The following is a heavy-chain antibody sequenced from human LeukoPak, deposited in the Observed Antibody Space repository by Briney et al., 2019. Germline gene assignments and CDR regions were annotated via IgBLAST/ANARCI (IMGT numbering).Heavy chain of an antibody. CDR3: ARRNRGGYVGYDY. Sequence: GGSLRLSCAASGFTFGAYGMSWVRQAPGKGLEWVAVIWYDGSNKYYADSVKGRFTISRDNSKNTLYLQMNSLRAEDTAVYYCARRNRGGYVGYDYWGQGTLVTVSS. J-gene: IGHJ4*02. CDR1: GFTFGAYG. D-gene: IGHD6-25*01. CDR2: IWYDGSNK. V-gene: IGHV3-33*08.